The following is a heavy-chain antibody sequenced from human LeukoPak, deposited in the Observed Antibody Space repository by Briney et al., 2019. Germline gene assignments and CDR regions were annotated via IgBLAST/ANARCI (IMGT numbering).Heavy chain of an antibody. V-gene: IGHV3-74*01. CDR2: INSDGSST. J-gene: IGHJ6*02. CDR3: ARETSHGPNYGMDV. CDR1: GFTFSSYW. Sequence: GGSLRLSCAASGFTFSSYWMHWVRQAPAKGLVWVSRINSDGSSTSYADSVKGRFTISRDNAKNTLYLQMNSLRAEDTAVYYCARETSHGPNYGMDVWGQGTTVTVSS.